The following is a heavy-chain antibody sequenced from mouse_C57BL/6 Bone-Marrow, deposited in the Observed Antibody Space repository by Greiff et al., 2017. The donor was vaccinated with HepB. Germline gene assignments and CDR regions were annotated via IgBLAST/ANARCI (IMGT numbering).Heavy chain of an antibody. CDR3: ARNGSSYDYAMDY. J-gene: IGHJ4*01. CDR1: GFNIKDYY. Sequence: VQLKESGAELVKPGASVKLSCTASGFNIKDYYMHWVKQRTEQGLEWIGRIDPEDGETKYAPKFQGKATLTADKSSSTAYMQRSSLTSEDSAIYYCARNGSSYDYAMDYWGQGTSVTVSS. V-gene: IGHV14-2*01. D-gene: IGHD1-1*01. CDR2: IDPEDGET.